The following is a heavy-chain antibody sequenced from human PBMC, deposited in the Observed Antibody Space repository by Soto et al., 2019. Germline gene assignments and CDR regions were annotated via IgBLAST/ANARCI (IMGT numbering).Heavy chain of an antibody. CDR2: ISSSGSTI. Sequence: GGALRLSCAASGFTFSKYEMNGVGQSGLRGRDWVSYISSSGSTIYYADSVKGRFTISRDNAKNSLYLQMNSLRAEDTAVYYCARAYYDILTGYVYYGMDVWGQGTTVTVSS. V-gene: IGHV3-48*03. CDR3: ARAYYDILTGYVYYGMDV. CDR1: GFTFSKYE. J-gene: IGHJ6*02. D-gene: IGHD3-9*01.